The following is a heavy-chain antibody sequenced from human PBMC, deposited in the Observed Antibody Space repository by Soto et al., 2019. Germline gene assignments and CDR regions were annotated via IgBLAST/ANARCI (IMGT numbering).Heavy chain of an antibody. J-gene: IGHJ4*02. V-gene: IGHV4-59*01. CDR2: IYYSGST. Sequence: SETLSLTCTVSGGSISSYYWSWIRQPPGKGLEWIGYIYYSGSTNYNPSLKSRVTISVDTSKNQFSLKLSSVTAADTAVYYCASSVGATRRKYFDYWGQGTLVTVSS. CDR3: ASSVGATRRKYFDY. CDR1: GGSISSYY. D-gene: IGHD1-26*01.